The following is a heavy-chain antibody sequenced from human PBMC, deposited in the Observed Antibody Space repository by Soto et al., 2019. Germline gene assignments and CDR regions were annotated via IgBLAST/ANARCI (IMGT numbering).Heavy chain of an antibody. CDR2: INGGNGGT. D-gene: IGHD2-8*02. V-gene: IGHV3-23*01. CDR1: GFTFVKHA. Sequence: EVQLLESGGGLAQPGGSLRLSCAASGFTFVKHAMTWVRQAPGKGLEWVSTINGGNGGTYYADSVKGRVTISRDNSHNTRYLHMGSLRSEDTAIYYCARADVMLVAIITTLIENWGQGTLVTVSS. CDR3: ARADVMLVAIITTLIEN. J-gene: IGHJ4*02.